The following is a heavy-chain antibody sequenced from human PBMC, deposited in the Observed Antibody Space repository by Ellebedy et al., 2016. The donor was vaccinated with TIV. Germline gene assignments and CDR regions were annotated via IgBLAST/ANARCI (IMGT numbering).Heavy chain of an antibody. CDR2: IFFSGST. CDR3: ARDRGAVGGSYPFDY. V-gene: IGHV4-59*12. Sequence: MPSETLSLTCTVSGGSISSYYWSWIRQPPGKVLEWIGYIFFSGSTNYNPSLKSRVTISLDTSKNQFSLKLSSVTAEDTAVYYCARDRGAVGGSYPFDYWGQGTLVTVSS. J-gene: IGHJ4*02. CDR1: GGSISSYY. D-gene: IGHD1-26*01.